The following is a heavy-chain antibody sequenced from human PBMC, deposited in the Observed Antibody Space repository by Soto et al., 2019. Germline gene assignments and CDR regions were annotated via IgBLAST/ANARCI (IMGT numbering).Heavy chain of an antibody. CDR2: ISGSGDRT. CDR3: AKTSLRRLMTTGPTFAY. V-gene: IGHV3-23*01. D-gene: IGHD4-4*01. J-gene: IGHJ4*02. Sequence: GGSLRLSCVASGFTFSDYAMSWVRQAPGKGLEYVSAISGSGDRTYYADSVKGRFTISRDNSKNTLYMQMNSLRAEDTAVFYCAKTSLRRLMTTGPTFAYWGQGTFVIVSS. CDR1: GFTFSDYA.